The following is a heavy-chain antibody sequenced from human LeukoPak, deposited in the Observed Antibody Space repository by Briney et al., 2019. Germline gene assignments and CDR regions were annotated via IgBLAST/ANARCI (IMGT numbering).Heavy chain of an antibody. V-gene: IGHV1-46*01. CDR1: GGTLSSYA. J-gene: IGHJ4*02. CDR3: ARGGGYGSGPH. D-gene: IGHD3-10*01. CDR2: INPSGGST. Sequence: ASVKVSCKASGGTLSSYAISWVRQAPGQGLEWMGIINPSGGSTTYTQKFQGRVTMTRDTSTKTVYMELSSLRPEDTAVYYCARGGGYGSGPHWGQGTLVTVSS.